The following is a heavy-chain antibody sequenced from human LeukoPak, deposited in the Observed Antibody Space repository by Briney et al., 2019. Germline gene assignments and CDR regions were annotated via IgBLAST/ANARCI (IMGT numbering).Heavy chain of an antibody. D-gene: IGHD2-21*02. V-gene: IGHV3-53*01. Sequence: PGGSLRLSCAASGFTVSSRYMNWVRQAPGKGLEWVSVIHGDGSTYYADSVKGRFTISRDNSKNTLYLQMNSLRAEDTAVYYCARGESSDCTCIDYWGQGTLVSVSS. CDR1: GFTVSSRY. CDR3: ARGESSDCTCIDY. CDR2: IHGDGST. J-gene: IGHJ4*02.